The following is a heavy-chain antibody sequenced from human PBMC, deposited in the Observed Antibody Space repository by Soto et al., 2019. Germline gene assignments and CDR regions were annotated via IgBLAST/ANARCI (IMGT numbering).Heavy chain of an antibody. J-gene: IGHJ6*03. CDR3: ARDHGDYRKYYYYYYMDV. CDR2: ISSSGSTI. Sequence: QVQLVESGGGLVKPGGSLRLSCAASGFTFSDYYMSWIRQAPGKGLEWVSYISSSGSTIYYADSVKGRFTISRDNAKNSLYLQMNNLRAEDTAEYYCARDHGDYRKYYYYYYMDVWGKGTTVTVSS. D-gene: IGHD4-17*01. V-gene: IGHV3-11*01. CDR1: GFTFSDYY.